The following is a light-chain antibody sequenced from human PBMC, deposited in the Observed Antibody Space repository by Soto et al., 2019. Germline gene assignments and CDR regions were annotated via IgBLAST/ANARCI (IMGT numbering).Light chain of an antibody. CDR1: QSLLHDNGYNY. V-gene: IGKV2-28*01. CDR2: LGS. Sequence: DIVMTQSPLSLPVTPGEPASFSCRSSQSLLHDNGYNYLGWYLQKPGQSPRLLIYLGSNRASGVPDRFSGSGSSTEFTLKISRVEADDVGVYYCMQARQPPYTFGQGTRLEIK. J-gene: IGKJ2*01. CDR3: MQARQPPYT.